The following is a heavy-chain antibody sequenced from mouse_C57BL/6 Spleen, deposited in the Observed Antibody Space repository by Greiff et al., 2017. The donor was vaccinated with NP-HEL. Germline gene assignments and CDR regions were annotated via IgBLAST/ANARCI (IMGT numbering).Heavy chain of an antibody. CDR2: ISSGSSTI. CDR1: GFTFSDYG. V-gene: IGHV5-17*01. D-gene: IGHD2-4*01. Sequence: EVKLMESGGGLVKPGGSLKLSCAASGFTFSDYGMHWVRQAPEKGLEWVAYISSGSSTIYYADTVKGRFTISRDNAKNTLFLQMTRLRSEDTAMYYCAKGYDYDGFAYWGQGTLVTVSA. CDR3: AKGYDYDGFAY. J-gene: IGHJ3*01.